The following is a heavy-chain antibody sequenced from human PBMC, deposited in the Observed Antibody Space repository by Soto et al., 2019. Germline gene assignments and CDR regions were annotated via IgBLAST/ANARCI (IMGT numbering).Heavy chain of an antibody. J-gene: IGHJ6*02. CDR3: ANQKIRFSVAGTLYGLGV. Sequence: GGSLRLSFEASGFVFSTYSMNWVRQAPGKGLEWISYISSTSGTIYYADSVKGRFTIFRDNAKNSLFLQMNGLRDDDTAVYYCANQKIRFSVAGTLYGLGVWGQGTTVTVSS. V-gene: IGHV3-48*02. D-gene: IGHD6-19*01. CDR2: ISSTSGTI. CDR1: GFVFSTYS.